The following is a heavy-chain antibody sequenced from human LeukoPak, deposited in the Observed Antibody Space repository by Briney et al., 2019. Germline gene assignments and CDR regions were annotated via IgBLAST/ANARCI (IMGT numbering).Heavy chain of an antibody. CDR1: GYRFTSYG. CDR3: ARGGDGDILTGLVFDY. D-gene: IGHD3-9*01. CDR2: ISAYNGNT. J-gene: IGHJ4*01. V-gene: IGHV1-18*01. Sequence: GASVTVSCKASGYRFTSYGISWVRPAPGQGLEWMGWISAYNGNTNYAQKLQGRVTMTTDTSTSTAYMELRSLRSDDTAVYYCARGGDGDILTGLVFDYWGQGTLVTVSS.